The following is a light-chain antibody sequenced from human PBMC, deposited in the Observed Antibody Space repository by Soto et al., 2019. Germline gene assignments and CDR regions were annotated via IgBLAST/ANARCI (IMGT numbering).Light chain of an antibody. CDR1: QSVNRS. Sequence: EIVLTQSPGTLSLSPGERATLSCWASQSVNRSFLAWYQQKPGQAPRLLVYGASTRATTIPARFSGSGSGTEFTLSISSLQSEDFAVYYCQQYNSWPRTFGQGTKVDIK. CDR3: QQYNSWPRT. J-gene: IGKJ1*01. CDR2: GAS. V-gene: IGKV3-15*01.